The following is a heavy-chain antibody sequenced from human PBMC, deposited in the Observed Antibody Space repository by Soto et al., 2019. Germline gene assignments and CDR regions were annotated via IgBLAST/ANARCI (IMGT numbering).Heavy chain of an antibody. Sequence: VQLVESGGDLVQPGGSLRLSCAASGVTIRTYWMSWVRQAPGKGLEWVANIKQDGSETYYVDSVKGRFTISRDNDKNSVYLQMNSLRVEDTAVYYRVREGYQLHRYSAGYWGQGTLVAVSS. J-gene: IGHJ4*02. D-gene: IGHD1-26*01. V-gene: IGHV3-7*01. CDR1: GVTIRTYW. CDR2: IKQDGSET. CDR3: VREGYQLHRYSAGY.